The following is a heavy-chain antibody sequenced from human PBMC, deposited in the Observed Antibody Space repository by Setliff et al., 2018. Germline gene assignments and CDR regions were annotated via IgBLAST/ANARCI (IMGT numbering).Heavy chain of an antibody. CDR3: ASADLSYSGMDV. CDR1: GFPFSDFY. V-gene: IGHV3-11*01. Sequence: LRLSCAASGFPFSDFYMNWIRQAPGKGLEWVSYNSTSGNTVDYADFAKGRFTISRDNAKNSLYLQMNSLRAEDTGIYYCASADLSYSGMDVWGQGTTVTVSS. CDR2: NSTSGNTV. D-gene: IGHD3-10*01. J-gene: IGHJ6*02.